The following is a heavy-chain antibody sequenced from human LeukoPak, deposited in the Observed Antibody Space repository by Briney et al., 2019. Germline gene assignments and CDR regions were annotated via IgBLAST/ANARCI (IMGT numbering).Heavy chain of an antibody. CDR2: ISYDGSNK. CDR1: GFTFSSYA. CDR3: AREEVVADIYYYYGMDV. V-gene: IGHV3-30-3*01. D-gene: IGHD5-12*01. J-gene: IGHJ6*02. Sequence: GGSLRLSCAASGFTFSSYAMHWVRQAPGKGLEWVAVISYDGSNKYYADSVKGRFTISRDNSKNTQYLQMNGLRAEDTAVYYCAREEVVADIYYYYGMDVWGQGTTVTVSS.